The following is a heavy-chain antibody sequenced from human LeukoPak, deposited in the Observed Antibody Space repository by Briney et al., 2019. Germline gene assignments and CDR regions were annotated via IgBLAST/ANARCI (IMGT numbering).Heavy chain of an antibody. CDR1: GFTFNYYA. CDR2: ISDNEGTT. V-gene: IGHV3-23*01. CDR3: ARHDSFIPY. D-gene: IGHD5-18*01. Sequence: GGSLRLSCAASGFTFNYYAMSWVRQAPGKGLEWVSGISDNEGTTYYTDSVKGRFTISRDNTKNAVYLQMNNLRADDTAVYFCARHDSFIPYWGQGTLVTVSS. J-gene: IGHJ4*02.